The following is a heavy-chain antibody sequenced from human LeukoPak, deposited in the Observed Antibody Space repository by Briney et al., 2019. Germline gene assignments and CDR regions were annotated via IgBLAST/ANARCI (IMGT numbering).Heavy chain of an antibody. CDR1: GYSFTGYY. CDR3: ARGGLRVMVYRLYYMDV. D-gene: IGHD2-8*01. V-gene: IGHV1-2*02. Sequence: ASVKVSCRASGYSFTGYYMHWVRQAPGQGLEWMGWINPNSGDTKYAQKFQGRVTMTRDTSISTAYMELTRLRSDDTSVYYCARGGLRVMVYRLYYMDVWGKGSTVTVSS. J-gene: IGHJ6*03. CDR2: INPNSGDT.